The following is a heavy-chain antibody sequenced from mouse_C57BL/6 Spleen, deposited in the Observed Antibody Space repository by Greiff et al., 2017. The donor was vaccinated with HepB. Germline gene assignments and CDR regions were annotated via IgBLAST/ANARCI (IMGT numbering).Heavy chain of an antibody. V-gene: IGHV5-17*01. CDR1: GFTFSDYG. CDR2: ISSGSSTI. J-gene: IGHJ4*01. D-gene: IGHD2-3*01. CDR3: ARPYDGYPYYYAMDY. Sequence: EVKLQESGGGLVKPGGSLKLSCAASGFTFSDYGMHWVRQAPEKGLEWVAYISSGSSTIYYADTVKGRFTISRDNAKNTLFLQMTSLRSEDTAMYYCARPYDGYPYYYAMDYWGQGTSVTVSS.